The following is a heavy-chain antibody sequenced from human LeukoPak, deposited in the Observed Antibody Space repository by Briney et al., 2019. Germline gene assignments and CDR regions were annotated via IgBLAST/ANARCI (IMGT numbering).Heavy chain of an antibody. Sequence: GGSLRLSCAASGFTFSSYAMSWVRQAPGNGLEWVSAISGSGGSTYYADSVKGRFTISRDNSKNTLYLQMNSLRAEDTAVYYCAREHYDFWSGYYGAPMDVWGQGTTVTVSS. CDR2: ISGSGGST. V-gene: IGHV3-23*01. D-gene: IGHD3-3*01. J-gene: IGHJ6*02. CDR3: AREHYDFWSGYYGAPMDV. CDR1: GFTFSSYA.